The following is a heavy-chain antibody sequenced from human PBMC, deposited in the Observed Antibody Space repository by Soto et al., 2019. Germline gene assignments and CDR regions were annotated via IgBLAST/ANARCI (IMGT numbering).Heavy chain of an antibody. V-gene: IGHV3-33*01. CDR3: ARDYRYCSSTSCYPLYYYYYYMDV. J-gene: IGHJ6*03. Sequence: QVQLVESGGGVVQPGRSLRLSFAASGFTFSSYGMHWVRQAPGKGLEWVAVIWYDGSNKYYADSVKGRFTISRDNSKNTLYLQMNSLRAEDTAVYYCARDYRYCSSTSCYPLYYYYYYMDVWGKGTTVTVSS. D-gene: IGHD2-2*01. CDR1: GFTFSSYG. CDR2: IWYDGSNK.